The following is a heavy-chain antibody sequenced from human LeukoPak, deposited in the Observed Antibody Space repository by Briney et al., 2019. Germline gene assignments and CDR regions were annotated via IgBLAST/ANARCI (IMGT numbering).Heavy chain of an antibody. CDR3: ARTLRWLQLTRYFDY. V-gene: IGHV4-39*07. J-gene: IGHJ4*02. Sequence: PSETLSLTCTVSGGSISSSSYYWGWIRQPPGKGLEWIGEINHSGSTNYNPSLKSRVTISVDTSKNQFSLKLSSVTAADTAVYYCARTLRWLQLTRYFDYWGQGTLVTVSS. CDR2: INHSGST. D-gene: IGHD5-24*01. CDR1: GGSISSSSYY.